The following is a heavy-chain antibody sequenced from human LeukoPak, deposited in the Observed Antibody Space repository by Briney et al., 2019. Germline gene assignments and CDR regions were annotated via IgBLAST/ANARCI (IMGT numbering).Heavy chain of an antibody. J-gene: IGHJ5*01. CDR3: AKEEGDAFLSEPPGFDS. D-gene: IGHD3-16*01. Sequence: PGGSLRLSCAASGFRFSFYWMHWVRQVPGKGPVWISRVNSDESDIAYADSVKGRFTISRDNAKNTLYLLMNNVRVDDTAVYYCAKEEGDAFLSEPPGFDSWAREPWSPSP. CDR1: GFRFSFYW. CDR2: VNSDESDI. V-gene: IGHV3-74*03.